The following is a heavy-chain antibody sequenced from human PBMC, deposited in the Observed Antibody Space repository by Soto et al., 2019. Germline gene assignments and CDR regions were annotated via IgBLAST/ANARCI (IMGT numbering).Heavy chain of an antibody. V-gene: IGHV1-18*01. CDR2: ISAYNGNT. CDR3: ARVATRPLWFGELSPERIRSDY. D-gene: IGHD3-10*01. Sequence: ASVKVSCKASGYTFTSYGISWVRQAPGQGLEWMGWISAYNGNTNYAQKLQGRVTMTTDTSTSTAYMELRSLRSDDTAVYYCARVATRPLWFGELSPERIRSDYWGQGTLVTVSS. J-gene: IGHJ4*02. CDR1: GYTFTSYG.